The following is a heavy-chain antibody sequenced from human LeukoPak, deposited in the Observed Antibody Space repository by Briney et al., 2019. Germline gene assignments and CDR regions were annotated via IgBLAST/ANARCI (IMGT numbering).Heavy chain of an antibody. CDR3: ARDYIAYDPLDY. D-gene: IGHD3-3*01. V-gene: IGHV3-21*01. CDR2: ISTSSSHI. J-gene: IGHJ4*02. CDR1: GFTFSGFD. Sequence: SGGSLRLSCAASGFTFSGFDMNWVRQAPGKGREWISSISTSSSHIYYADSVKGRFTISRDNAKNSLYLQMNSLRADDTAVYWCARDYIAYDPLDYWGQGTLVTVSS.